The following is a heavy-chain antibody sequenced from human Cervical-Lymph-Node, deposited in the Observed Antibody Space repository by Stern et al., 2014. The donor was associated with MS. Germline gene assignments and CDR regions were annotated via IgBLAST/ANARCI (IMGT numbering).Heavy chain of an antibody. D-gene: IGHD3-10*01. CDR1: GGSMTSYY. Sequence: QLQLQESGPGLVKPSETLSLTCTVSGGSMTSYYWSWIRQSPGKGLEWIGYIYYSGSTNYNPSLKSRVTVSVDTSKNQFSLKLSSVTAADTAVYYCARHGGRHRFFDLWGRGSLVTVSS. CDR2: IYYSGST. V-gene: IGHV4-59*08. CDR3: ARHGGRHRFFDL. J-gene: IGHJ2*01.